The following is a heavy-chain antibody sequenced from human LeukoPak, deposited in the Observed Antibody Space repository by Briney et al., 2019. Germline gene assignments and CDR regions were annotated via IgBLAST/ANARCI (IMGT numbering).Heavy chain of an antibody. CDR1: GGTFSSYA. V-gene: IGHV1-69*04. J-gene: IGHJ5*02. D-gene: IGHD1-14*01. Sequence: SVKVSCKASGGTFSSYAISWVRQAPGQGLEWMGRIIPILGIANYAQKFQGRVTITADKSTSTAYMELSSLRSEDTAVYYCARDDDNRNGSNSGDPWGQGTLVTVSS. CDR2: IIPILGIA. CDR3: ARDDDNRNGSNSGDP.